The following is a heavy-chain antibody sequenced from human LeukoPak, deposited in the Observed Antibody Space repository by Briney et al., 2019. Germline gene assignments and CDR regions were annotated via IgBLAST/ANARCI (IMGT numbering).Heavy chain of an antibody. CDR2: IIPIFGTA. D-gene: IGHD3-22*01. V-gene: IGHV1-69*13. CDR1: RGTFSSYA. CDR3: AREVGYYYDSSGYYHFDY. J-gene: IGHJ4*02. Sequence: SVKVSCKASRGTFSSYAISWVRQAPGQGLEWMGGIIPIFGTANYAQKFQARVTITADESTSTAYMELSSLRSEDTAVYYCAREVGYYYDSSGYYHFDYWGQGTLVTVSS.